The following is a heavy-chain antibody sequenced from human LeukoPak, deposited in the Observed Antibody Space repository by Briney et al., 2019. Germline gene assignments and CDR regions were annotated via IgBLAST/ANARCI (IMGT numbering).Heavy chain of an antibody. V-gene: IGHV3-33*01. J-gene: IGHJ4*02. CDR3: SREYGSGYYFDY. D-gene: IGHD2-15*01. CDR1: GFQFISYG. CDR2: IWSDGINK. Sequence: GGSLRLLCAASGFQFISYGVHLVRQAPGKGLELVALIWSDGINKYFADSVKSPFTISRDNSKNHLYLPMNRPRPEDTAVYYWSREYGSGYYFDYGGQGSLVTV.